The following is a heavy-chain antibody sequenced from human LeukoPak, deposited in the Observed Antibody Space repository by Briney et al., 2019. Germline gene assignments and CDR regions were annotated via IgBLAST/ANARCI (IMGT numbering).Heavy chain of an antibody. CDR1: GFTFSDYY. Sequence: PGGSLRLSCAASGFTFSDYYMSWIRQAPGKGLEWVSYISSSSSYTNYADSVKGRFTISRDNAKNSLYLQMNSLRAEDTAVYYCAKERQQLVQWFDPWGQGTLVTVSS. J-gene: IGHJ5*02. CDR2: ISSSSSYT. D-gene: IGHD6-13*01. V-gene: IGHV3-11*05. CDR3: AKERQQLVQWFDP.